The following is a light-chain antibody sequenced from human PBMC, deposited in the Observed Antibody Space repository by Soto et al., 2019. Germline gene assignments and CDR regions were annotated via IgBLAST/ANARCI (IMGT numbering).Light chain of an antibody. CDR3: QQYNSYSLWT. CDR1: QSISSW. Sequence: DIQMTQSPSTLSASVGDRVTITCRASQSISSWLAWYQQKPGKAPKLLIYDASSLGSGVPSRFSSSGSGTEFTLTISSLQPDDFAAYYCQQYNSYSLWTFGQGTKVEIK. CDR2: DAS. V-gene: IGKV1-5*01. J-gene: IGKJ1*01.